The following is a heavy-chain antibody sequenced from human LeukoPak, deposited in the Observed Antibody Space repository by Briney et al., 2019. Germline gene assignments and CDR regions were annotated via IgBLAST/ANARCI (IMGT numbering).Heavy chain of an antibody. CDR3: ARSRLLLDY. J-gene: IGHJ4*02. V-gene: IGHV1-46*01. Sequence: GASVKVSCKASGYTFIAYHMHWVRQAPGQGLEWMGIISPSGGSTTYAQKFQGRVTMTGDTSTSTVYMELSSLRSEDTAVYYCARSRLLLDYRGQGTLVTVSS. CDR2: ISPSGGST. CDR1: GYTFIAYH. D-gene: IGHD2-21*02.